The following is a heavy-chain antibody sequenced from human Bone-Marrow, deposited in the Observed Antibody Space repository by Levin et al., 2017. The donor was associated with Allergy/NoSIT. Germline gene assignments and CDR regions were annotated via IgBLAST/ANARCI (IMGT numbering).Heavy chain of an antibody. CDR1: GFNFGNFG. D-gene: IGHD2-15*01. CDR2: ISWSGHKS. CDR3: ASLGGGTGY. V-gene: IGHV3-20*01. Sequence: GGSLRLSCAASGFNFGNFGMSWVRQAPGKGLEWVAGISWSGHKSGYAASARGRFTISRDNAKNSLFLQMNSLRAEDTAFYHCASLGGGTGYWGQGTLVTVSS. J-gene: IGHJ4*02.